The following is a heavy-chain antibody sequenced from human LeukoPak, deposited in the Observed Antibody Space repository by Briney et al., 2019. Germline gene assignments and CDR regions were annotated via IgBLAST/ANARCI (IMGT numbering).Heavy chain of an antibody. Sequence: GRSLRLSCAASGFTFSSYAMHWVRQAPGKGLEWVAVISYDGSNKYYADSVKGRFTISRDNSKNTLYLQMNSLRAEDTAVYYCARELDYGDYVRAFDHWGQGTLVTVSS. D-gene: IGHD4-17*01. V-gene: IGHV3-30-3*01. CDR3: ARELDYGDYVRAFDH. CDR2: ISYDGSNK. CDR1: GFTFSSYA. J-gene: IGHJ4*02.